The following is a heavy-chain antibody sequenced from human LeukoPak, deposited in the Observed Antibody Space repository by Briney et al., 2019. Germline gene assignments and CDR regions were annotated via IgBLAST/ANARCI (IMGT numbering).Heavy chain of an antibody. Sequence: PSETLSLTCAVYGGSFSGYYWSWIRQPPGKGLEWIGEINHSGSTNYNPSLKSRVTISVDTSKNQFSLKLSSVTAADTAVYYCARERAVRGVINYCYYYYMDVWGKGTTVTVSS. J-gene: IGHJ6*03. CDR3: ARERAVRGVINYCYYYYMDV. CDR1: GGSFSGYY. V-gene: IGHV4-34*01. CDR2: INHSGST. D-gene: IGHD3-10*01.